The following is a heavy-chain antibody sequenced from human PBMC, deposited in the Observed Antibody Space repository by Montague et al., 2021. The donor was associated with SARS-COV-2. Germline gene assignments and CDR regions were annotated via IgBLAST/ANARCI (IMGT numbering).Heavy chain of an antibody. J-gene: IGHJ6*02. D-gene: IGHD3-10*02. CDR2: ICKVGDNI. Sequence: SLRLSCSASGFTFSSYSINWVRQAPGKGLEWVSSICKVGDNIYYADSVKGRFTISRDNANNSLYLQMNSLRAEDTAVYYCARASSDSGACYVLDVWGQGTTVTVSS. V-gene: IGHV3-21*01. CDR3: ARASSDSGACYVLDV. CDR1: GFTFSSYS.